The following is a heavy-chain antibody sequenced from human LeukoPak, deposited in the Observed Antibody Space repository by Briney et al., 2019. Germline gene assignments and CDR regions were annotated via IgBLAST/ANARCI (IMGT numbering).Heavy chain of an antibody. Sequence: GGSLRLSCAASGFTFSNYAMSWVRQAPGKGLEWVSVISGGGGSTNYADSVKGRFTISRDNSKNTLYLQMSSLRADDTAVYYCARKGSPFDYWGQGTLVTVSS. V-gene: IGHV3-23*01. CDR1: GFTFSNYA. CDR3: ARKGSPFDY. J-gene: IGHJ4*02. CDR2: ISGGGGST.